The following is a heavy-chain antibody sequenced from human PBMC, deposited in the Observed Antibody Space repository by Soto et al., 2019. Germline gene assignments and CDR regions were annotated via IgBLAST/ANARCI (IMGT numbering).Heavy chain of an antibody. J-gene: IGHJ6*02. D-gene: IGHD1-26*01. V-gene: IGHV1-69*13. Sequence: GGSVKVSCKASGGTSSSYAISWVRQAPGQGLEWRGGIISIFGTANYAQKFQGRVTITADESTSTAYMELSSLRSEDTAVYYCPREGELGYYYYYGMDVWGQGTTVTVSS. CDR2: IISIFGTA. CDR1: GGTSSSYA. CDR3: PREGELGYYYYYGMDV.